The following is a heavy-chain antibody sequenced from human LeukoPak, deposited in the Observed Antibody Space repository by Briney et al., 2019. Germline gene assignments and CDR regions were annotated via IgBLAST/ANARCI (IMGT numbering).Heavy chain of an antibody. Sequence: KPGGSLRLSCAASGFTFSSYAMSWVRQAPGKGLEWVSAISGSGGSTYYADSVKGRFTISRDDSRNTLYLQMNSLRAEDTAVYYCAKDPTYYYDSTGGLLYWGQGTLVTASS. CDR3: AKDPTYYYDSTGGLLY. D-gene: IGHD3-22*01. J-gene: IGHJ4*02. CDR1: GFTFSSYA. CDR2: ISGSGGST. V-gene: IGHV3-23*01.